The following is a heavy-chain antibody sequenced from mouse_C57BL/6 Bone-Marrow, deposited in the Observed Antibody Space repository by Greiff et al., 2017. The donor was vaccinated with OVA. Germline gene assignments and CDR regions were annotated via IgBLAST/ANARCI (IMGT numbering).Heavy chain of an antibody. J-gene: IGHJ4*01. CDR2: ISYSGST. CDR3: ATYGNPYYAMDY. Sequence: EVQLVESGPGMVKPSQSLSLTCTVTGYSITSGYDWHWIRHFPGNKLEWMGYISYSGSTNYNPSLKSRISITHDTSKNHFFLKLNSVTTQDTATYYCATYGNPYYAMDYWGQGTSVTVSS. CDR1: GYSITSGYD. V-gene: IGHV3-1*01. D-gene: IGHD2-1*01.